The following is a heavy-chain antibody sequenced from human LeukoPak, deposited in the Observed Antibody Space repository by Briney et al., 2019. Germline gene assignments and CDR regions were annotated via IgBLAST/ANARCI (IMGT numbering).Heavy chain of an antibody. CDR1: GFTLSSYA. D-gene: IGHD6-13*01. Sequence: GGSLRLSCAASGFTLSSYAMHWVRQAPGKGLEWVAVISYDGSNKYYADSVKGRLTISRDNSQSTLYLHMNSLSTEDTALYYCARAVPAPGTPENAFDIWGQGTMVTVSS. CDR2: ISYDGSNK. CDR3: ARAVPAPGTPENAFDI. V-gene: IGHV3-30*04. J-gene: IGHJ3*02.